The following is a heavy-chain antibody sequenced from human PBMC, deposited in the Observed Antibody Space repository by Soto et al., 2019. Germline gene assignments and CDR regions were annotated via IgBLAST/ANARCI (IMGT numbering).Heavy chain of an antibody. CDR2: VYYRGRS. V-gene: IGHV4-39*01. J-gene: IGHJ4*02. CDR3: VSQRTTVPTQAYFDY. D-gene: IGHD4-17*01. Sequence: SETLSLTCTVSVGSFTNSRYYWGWIRQSPGKGLEWIGSVYYRGRSYSKSSVKSRVTISVDTSKNRFSLSLNSVTASDTAVYFCVSQRTTVPTQAYFDYWGPGALVTVSS. CDR1: VGSFTNSRYY.